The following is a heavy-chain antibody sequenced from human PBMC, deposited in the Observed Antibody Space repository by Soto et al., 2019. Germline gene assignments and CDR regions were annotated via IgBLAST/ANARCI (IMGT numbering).Heavy chain of an antibody. CDR1: GGSISSSSYY. V-gene: IGHV4-39*01. D-gene: IGHD2-8*02. CDR3: ARYTGGNHDY. CDR2: IYYSGYT. J-gene: IGHJ4*02. Sequence: SETLSLTCTVSGGSISSSSYYWGWIRQPPGKGLEWIGSIYYSGYTYYNPSLKSRVTISVDTSKNQFSLKLSFVTAADTAVYYCARYTGGNHDYWGQGTLVTVSS.